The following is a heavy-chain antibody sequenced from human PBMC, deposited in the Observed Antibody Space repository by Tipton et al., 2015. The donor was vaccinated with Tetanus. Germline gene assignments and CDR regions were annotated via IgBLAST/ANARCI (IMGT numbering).Heavy chain of an antibody. V-gene: IGHV4-61*03. Sequence: TLSLTCTVSGASVSSAGYYWTWIRQPPGKGLEWIGYIYDSGSTNYNPSLKSRVTMSVDTSKNHFSLRLNSVSTTDTAVYYCARAYSGSWYPDLRLDYWGQGVLVTASS. D-gene: IGHD6-13*01. CDR3: ARAYSGSWYPDLRLDY. J-gene: IGHJ4*02. CDR2: IYDSGST. CDR1: GASVSSAGYY.